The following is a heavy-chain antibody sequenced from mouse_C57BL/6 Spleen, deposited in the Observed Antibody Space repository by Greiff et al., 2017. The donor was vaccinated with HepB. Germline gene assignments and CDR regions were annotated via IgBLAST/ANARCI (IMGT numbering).Heavy chain of an antibody. Sequence: VQLQQSGAELVRPGASVKLSCTASGFNIKDDYMHWVKQRPEQGLEWIGWIDPENGDTEYASKFQGKATITADTSSNTAYLQLSSLTSEDTAVYYCTPAYYSNPFADWGQGTLVTVSA. V-gene: IGHV14-4*01. J-gene: IGHJ3*01. CDR1: GFNIKDDY. CDR2: IDPENGDT. CDR3: TPAYYSNPFAD. D-gene: IGHD2-5*01.